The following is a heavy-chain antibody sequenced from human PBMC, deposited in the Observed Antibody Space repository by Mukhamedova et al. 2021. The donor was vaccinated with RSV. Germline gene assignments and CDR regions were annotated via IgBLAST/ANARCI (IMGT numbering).Heavy chain of an antibody. CDR3: MGYGANPV. CDR2: IFNSGST. Sequence: AASGFTISNNHMSWVRQAPGKGLEWVSLIFNSGSTHYRDSVTGRFTISRDSFQNTLYLQMNSLRDEDTAVYYCMGYGANPVWGQ. V-gene: IGHV3-53*01. CDR1: GFTISNNH. D-gene: IGHD4-23*01. J-gene: IGHJ1*01.